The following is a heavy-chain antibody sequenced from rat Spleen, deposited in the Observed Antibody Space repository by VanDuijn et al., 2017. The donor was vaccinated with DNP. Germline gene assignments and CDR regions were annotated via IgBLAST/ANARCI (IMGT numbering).Heavy chain of an antibody. CDR2: ITPLGGNT. CDR3: ARRTTALDY. Sequence: EVQLVESGGGLVQPGRSLKLSCAASGFTFSYYWMTWIRQVPGKGLEWVASITPLGGNTYFPDSVKGRFTISRDNAQNTLYLQMSKLGSEDTAIYYCARRTTALDYWGQGVMVTVSS. J-gene: IGHJ2*01. CDR1: GFTFSYYW. D-gene: IGHD1-11*01. V-gene: IGHV5-31*01.